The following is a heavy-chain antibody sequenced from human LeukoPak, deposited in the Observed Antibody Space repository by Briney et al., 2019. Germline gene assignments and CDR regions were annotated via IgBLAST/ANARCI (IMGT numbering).Heavy chain of an antibody. CDR3: ARAYSGYSSRGLDY. J-gene: IGHJ4*02. CDR1: GFTFTSYG. CDR2: IWYDGSNK. V-gene: IGHV3-33*01. D-gene: IGHD5-12*01. Sequence: GGSLRLSCEVSGFTFTSYGMHWVRQAPGKGLEWVADIWYDGSNKYYADSVKGRFTISRDNSKNTVFLQMTSLRADDTAVYYRARAYSGYSSRGLDYWGQGTLVSVSS.